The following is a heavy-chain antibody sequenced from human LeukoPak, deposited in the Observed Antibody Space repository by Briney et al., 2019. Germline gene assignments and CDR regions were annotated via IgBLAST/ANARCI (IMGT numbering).Heavy chain of an antibody. J-gene: IGHJ4*02. CDR2: INHDGSST. Sequence: GGSLRLSCATSGFTFTTFWVHWVRQAPAKGLVWVSRINHDGSSTNYVDSVKGRFTISRDNAKNTVYLQMNSLRAEDTAVYYCVRDWGYDSSGYWQKYFDTWGQGTLVTVSS. D-gene: IGHD3-22*01. CDR3: VRDWGYDSSGYWQKYFDT. CDR1: GFTFTTFW. V-gene: IGHV3-74*01.